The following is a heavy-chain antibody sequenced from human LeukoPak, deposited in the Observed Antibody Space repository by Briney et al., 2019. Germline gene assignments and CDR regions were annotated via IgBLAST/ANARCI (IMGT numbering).Heavy chain of an antibody. V-gene: IGHV1-69*01. CDR3: AADIVLMVYAPMDV. CDR1: GGTFSSYA. Sequence: AASVKVSCKASGGTFSSYAISWVRQAPGQGLEWMGGIIPIFGTANYAQKFQGRVTITADESTSTAYMELSSLRSEDTAVYYCAADIVLMVYAPMDVWGQGTTVTVSS. D-gene: IGHD2-8*01. CDR2: IIPIFGTA. J-gene: IGHJ6*02.